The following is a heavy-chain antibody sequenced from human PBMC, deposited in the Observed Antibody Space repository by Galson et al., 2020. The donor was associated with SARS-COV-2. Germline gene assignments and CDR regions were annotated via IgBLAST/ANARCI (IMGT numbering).Heavy chain of an antibody. V-gene: IGHV4-34*01. Sequence: PSETLSLTCAVYGGSFSGYYWSWIRQPPGKGLEWIGEINHSGSTNYNPSLKSRVTISVDTSKNQFSLKLSSVTAADTAVYYCARAGKRRLVSYYYYGMDVWGQGTTVTVSS. J-gene: IGHJ6*02. CDR2: INHSGST. D-gene: IGHD3-9*01. CDR3: ARAGKRRLVSYYYYGMDV. CDR1: GGSFSGYY.